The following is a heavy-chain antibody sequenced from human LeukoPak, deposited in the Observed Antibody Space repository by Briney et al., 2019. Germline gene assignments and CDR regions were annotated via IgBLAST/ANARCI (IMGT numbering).Heavy chain of an antibody. CDR1: GFTFSSYG. V-gene: IGHV3-30*18. J-gene: IGHJ4*02. Sequence: GGSLRLSCAASGFTFSSYGMHWVRQAPGKGLEWVAVISYDGSNKYYADSVKGRFTISRDNSKNTLYLQMNSLRAEDTAVHYCAKDEMVRGVIITYYFDYWGQGTLVTVSS. D-gene: IGHD3-10*01. CDR3: AKDEMVRGVIITYYFDY. CDR2: ISYDGSNK.